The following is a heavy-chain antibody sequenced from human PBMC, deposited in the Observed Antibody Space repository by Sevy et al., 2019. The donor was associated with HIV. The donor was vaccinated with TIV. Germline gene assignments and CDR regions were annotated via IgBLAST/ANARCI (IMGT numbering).Heavy chain of an antibody. Sequence: GGSLRLSCAASGFTFSSYAMSWVRQAPGKGLEWVSAISGSGGSTYYADSVKGRFTISRDNSKNTLYLQMNSLRAEDMAVYYCAKVSYDSSGYYYPYFDYWGQGTLVTVSS. CDR1: GFTFSSYA. V-gene: IGHV3-23*01. CDR3: AKVSYDSSGYYYPYFDY. D-gene: IGHD3-22*01. CDR2: ISGSGGST. J-gene: IGHJ4*02.